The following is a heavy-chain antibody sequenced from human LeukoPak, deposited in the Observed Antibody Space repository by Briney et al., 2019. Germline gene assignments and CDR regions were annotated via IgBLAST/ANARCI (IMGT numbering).Heavy chain of an antibody. Sequence: ASVKVSCKASGYTFTSYGISWVRQAPGQGLEWMGWITAYNGNTHFARNLRDRVTMTTDTSANTVYLELRNLRSDDTAVYYCARDLEGTYSGSFEGDWFDPWGQGTLVTVSS. J-gene: IGHJ5*02. CDR1: GYTFTSYG. D-gene: IGHD1-26*01. CDR2: ITAYNGNT. CDR3: ARDLEGTYSGSFEGDWFDP. V-gene: IGHV1-18*01.